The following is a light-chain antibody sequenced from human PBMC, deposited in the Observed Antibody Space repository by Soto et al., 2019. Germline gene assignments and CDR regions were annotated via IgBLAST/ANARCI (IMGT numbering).Light chain of an antibody. J-gene: IGLJ1*01. V-gene: IGLV2-23*01. CDR1: SSDVGSYNL. CDR3: CSYAGSITLEV. Sequence: QSVLTQPASVSGSPGQSITISCTGTSSDVGSYNLVSWYQQHPGKAPKLMIYEGSKRPSGVSNRFSGSKSGNTASLTISGLQAEDEANYYCCSYAGSITLEVFGTGTKVTVL. CDR2: EGS.